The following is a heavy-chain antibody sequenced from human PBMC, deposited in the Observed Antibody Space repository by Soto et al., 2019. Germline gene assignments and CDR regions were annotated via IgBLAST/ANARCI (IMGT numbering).Heavy chain of an antibody. CDR1: GFTFSNFD. J-gene: IGHJ1*01. Sequence: PGGSLRLSCAASGFTFSNFDMSWVRQAPGKGLEWVSGISTSGGTTYYADSVKGRFTSSRDNSKNTLYLQMTSLRAEDTAVYYCATWTAAPAHWGQGTLVTVS. CDR3: ATWTAAPAH. V-gene: IGHV3-23*01. CDR2: ISTSGGTT. D-gene: IGHD6-13*01.